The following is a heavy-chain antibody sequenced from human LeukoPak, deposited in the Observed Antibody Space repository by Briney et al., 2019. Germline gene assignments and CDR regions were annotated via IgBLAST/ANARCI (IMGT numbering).Heavy chain of an antibody. CDR2: TSSDGGR. CDR3: AADNDNGYTLWK. CDR1: GFTFRTYG. V-gene: IGHV3-30*03. D-gene: IGHD5-18*01. Sequence: PGGSLRLSCATSGFTFRTYGFHWVRQSSGKGLEWVAVTSSDGGRNYGDSVKGRFTIYRDRDNSKSTLYLQMDNLRTDDTAVYYCAADNDNGYTLWKWGQGTRVTASS. J-gene: IGHJ4*02.